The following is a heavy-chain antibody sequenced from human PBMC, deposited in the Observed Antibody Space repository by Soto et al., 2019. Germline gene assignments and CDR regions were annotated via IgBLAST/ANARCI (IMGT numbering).Heavy chain of an antibody. CDR1: GYTFTSYG. J-gene: IGHJ6*02. V-gene: IGHV1-18*01. CDR2: ISAYNGNT. CDR3: ARDYPPLLLWFGELVSNYYGMDV. D-gene: IGHD3-10*01. Sequence: QVQLVQSGAEVKKPGASVKVSCKASGYTFTSYGISWVRQAPGQGLEWMGWISAYNGNTNYAQKLQGRVTMTTDTSTSTAYMELRSLRSDDTAVYYCARDYPPLLLWFGELVSNYYGMDVWGQGTTVTVSS.